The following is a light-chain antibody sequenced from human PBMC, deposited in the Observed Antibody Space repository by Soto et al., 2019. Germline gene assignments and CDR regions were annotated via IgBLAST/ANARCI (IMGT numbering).Light chain of an antibody. CDR2: GAS. J-gene: IGKJ5*01. CDR1: QSVSSY. CDR3: QQRSNWPPIT. V-gene: IGKV3-11*01. Sequence: EIVMTQSPGSLSVSPGERATLSWSASQSVSSYLAWYQQKPGQAPRLLIYGASTRATGIPARFSGSGSGTDFTLTISSLEPEDFAVYYCQQRSNWPPITFGQGTRLEIK.